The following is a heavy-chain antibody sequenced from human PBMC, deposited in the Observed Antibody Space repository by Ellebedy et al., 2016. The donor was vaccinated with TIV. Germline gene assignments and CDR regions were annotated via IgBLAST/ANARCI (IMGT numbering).Heavy chain of an antibody. Sequence: GESLKISCAASGFTLSHYWIYWVRQAPGKGLEWVANIKEDGSVKNYVDSVKGRFIVSRDNAKNSLFLDMSNLKVEDTAVYYCARDYEPLSNRDAVDLWGPGTVVTVSS. D-gene: IGHD1-14*01. J-gene: IGHJ3*01. V-gene: IGHV3-7*04. CDR1: GFTLSHYW. CDR2: IKEDGSVK. CDR3: ARDYEPLSNRDAVDL.